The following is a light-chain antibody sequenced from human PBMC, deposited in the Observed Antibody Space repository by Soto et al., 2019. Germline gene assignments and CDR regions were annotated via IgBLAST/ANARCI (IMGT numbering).Light chain of an antibody. CDR1: SSDVGGYNS. V-gene: IGLV2-14*01. CDR2: DVT. CDR3: TSYTSSSTTV. J-gene: IGLJ1*01. Sequence: QSVLTQPASVSGSPGQSITISCTGTSSDVGGYNSVSWYRQYPGKAPKLIIFDVTARPSAISTRFSGSKSGNTASLTISGLPAEDEAVFYFTSYTSSSTTVFGTRTKLTVL.